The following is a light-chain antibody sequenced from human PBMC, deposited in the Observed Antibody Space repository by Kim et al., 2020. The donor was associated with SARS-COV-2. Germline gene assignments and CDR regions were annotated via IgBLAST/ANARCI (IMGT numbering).Light chain of an antibody. CDR2: GAS. V-gene: IGKV3-20*01. Sequence: PGTLSLSPGERATLSCRASQSVRSTYLAWYQQKPGQAPRLLIFGASSRATGIPDRFSGSGSGTDFTLTISRLEPEDFAVYYCQQYGSSPYTF. CDR1: QSVRSTY. CDR3: QQYGSSPYT. J-gene: IGKJ2*01.